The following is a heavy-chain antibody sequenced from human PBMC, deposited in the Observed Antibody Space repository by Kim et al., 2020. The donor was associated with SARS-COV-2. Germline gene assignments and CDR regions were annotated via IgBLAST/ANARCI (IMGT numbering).Heavy chain of an antibody. Sequence: YHPAQYSRITISVDPSKNQFSLKLSSVTAADTAVYYCARHKSSGSYYFDYWGQGTLVTVSS. D-gene: IGHD1-26*01. CDR3: ARHKSSGSYYFDY. V-gene: IGHV4-59*08. J-gene: IGHJ4*02.